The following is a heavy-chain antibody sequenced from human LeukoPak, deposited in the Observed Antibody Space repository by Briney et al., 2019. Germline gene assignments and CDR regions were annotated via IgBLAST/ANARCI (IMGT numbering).Heavy chain of an antibody. V-gene: IGHV3-7*01. CDR3: TRETWFIGY. D-gene: IGHD3-22*01. J-gene: IGHJ4*02. Sequence: GGSLRLSCAASGFTFTSNWMSWVRQAPGKGLEWVANIKQDGSDKCYVDSVKGRFTISRDNAKSSLYLQMNSLRDEDTAVYYCTRETWFIGYWGQGTLVTVSS. CDR2: IKQDGSDK. CDR1: GFTFTSNW.